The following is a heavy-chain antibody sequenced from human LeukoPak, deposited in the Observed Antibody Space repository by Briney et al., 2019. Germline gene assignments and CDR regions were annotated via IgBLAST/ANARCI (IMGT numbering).Heavy chain of an antibody. CDR2: ISANNSNT. D-gene: IGHD1-14*01. Sequence: ASVKVSCKASGFTFTSFGIIWVRQAPGQGLEWMGWISANNSNTVYVQKFQGRVTMTTDTSSSTAYMDLTSLISDDTAVYYCARKPTGGASDIWGQGTMVTVSS. CDR1: GFTFTSFG. V-gene: IGHV1-18*01. CDR3: ARKPTGGASDI. J-gene: IGHJ3*02.